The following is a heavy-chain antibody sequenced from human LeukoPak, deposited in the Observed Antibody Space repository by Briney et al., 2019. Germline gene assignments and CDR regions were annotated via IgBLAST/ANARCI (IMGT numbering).Heavy chain of an antibody. CDR2: ISSSSSYT. J-gene: IGHJ4*02. CDR1: GFTFSDLY. V-gene: IGHV3-11*05. Sequence: PGGSLRLSCAASGFTFSDLYMSWIRQAPGKGLEWVSYISSSSSYTNYADSVKGRFTISRDNAKNSLYLQTNSLRAEDTAVYYCAREGATNPFDYWGQGTLVTVSS. CDR3: AREGATNPFDY. D-gene: IGHD1-26*01.